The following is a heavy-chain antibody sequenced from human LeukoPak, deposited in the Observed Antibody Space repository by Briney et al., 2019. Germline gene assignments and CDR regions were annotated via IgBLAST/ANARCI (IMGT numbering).Heavy chain of an antibody. J-gene: IGHJ4*02. CDR3: ARGVPGRSIDF. CDR1: GGSFSGYY. CDR2: INHSGST. D-gene: IGHD3-16*02. Sequence: PSETLSLTCAVYGGSFSGYYLSWIRQPPGKGLEWIGEINHSGSTNYNPSLKSRVTISVDTSKNQFSLKLSSVTAADTAVYYCARGVPGRSIDFWGQGTLVTVSS. V-gene: IGHV4-34*01.